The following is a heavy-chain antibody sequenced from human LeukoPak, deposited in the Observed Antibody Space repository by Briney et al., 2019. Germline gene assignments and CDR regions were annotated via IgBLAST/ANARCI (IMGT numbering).Heavy chain of an antibody. CDR1: GGSISSYY. V-gene: IGHV4-59*01. CDR2: IYSSGST. CDR3: TRDILFGVEHYYDY. D-gene: IGHD3-3*01. J-gene: IGHJ4*02. Sequence: SETLSLTCTVSGGSISSYYWSWIRQPPGKGLEWIGYIYSSGSTNYNPSLKSRVTISVDTSKNQFSLKLSSVTAADTAVYYCTRDILFGVEHYYDYWGQGSLVTVSS.